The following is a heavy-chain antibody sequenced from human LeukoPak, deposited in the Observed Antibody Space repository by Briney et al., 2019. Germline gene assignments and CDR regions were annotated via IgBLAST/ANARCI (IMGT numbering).Heavy chain of an antibody. D-gene: IGHD2-21*01. Sequence: PSETLSLTCTVSGGSITSNHWSWVRQPPGKGLEWIGQVHHSGGTSYNPSLRSRVTISIDKSENQFSLKLNSVTAADTAVYYCARRGGHYQSDDWGQGTLVTVSS. J-gene: IGHJ4*02. V-gene: IGHV4-4*02. CDR3: ARRGGHYQSDD. CDR1: GGSITSNH. CDR2: VHHSGGT.